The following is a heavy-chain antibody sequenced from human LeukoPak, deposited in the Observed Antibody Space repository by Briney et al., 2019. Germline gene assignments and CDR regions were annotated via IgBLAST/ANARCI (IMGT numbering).Heavy chain of an antibody. V-gene: IGHV3-30*02. CDR3: AKGLGDYGDFRLGY. D-gene: IGHD4-17*01. J-gene: IGHJ4*02. Sequence: GGSLRPSCAASVFTFSTYGFHWVRQAPGKGLEWVAFIPSDGSDNYYANSVKGRFTISRDNSKNTLYLQMNSLRSEDTAVYYCAKGLGDYGDFRLGYWGQGTLVTVSS. CDR1: VFTFSTYG. CDR2: IPSDGSDN.